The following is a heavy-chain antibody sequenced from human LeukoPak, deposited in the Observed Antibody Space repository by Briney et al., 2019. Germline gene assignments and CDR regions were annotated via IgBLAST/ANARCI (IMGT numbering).Heavy chain of an antibody. CDR1: GFTFSSYA. CDR3: AKDRVGFGIYSSSQKDAFDI. CDR2: ISGSGGST. V-gene: IGHV3-23*01. J-gene: IGHJ3*02. Sequence: GGSLRLSCAASGFTFSSYAMSLVRQAPGKGLEWVSAISGSGGSTYYADSVKGRFTISRDNSKNTLYLQMNSLRAEDTAVYYCAKDRVGFGIYSSSQKDAFDIWGQGTMVTVSS. D-gene: IGHD6-6*01.